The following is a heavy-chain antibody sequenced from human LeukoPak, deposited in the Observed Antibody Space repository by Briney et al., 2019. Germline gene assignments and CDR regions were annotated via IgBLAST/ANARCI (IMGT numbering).Heavy chain of an antibody. Sequence: GASVKVSCKASGYTFTGDFIHWVRQAPGQGLEWMGWINSDSGGTNYARKFQGRDTMTRDTSISTAYMELSSLRSDDTAVFYCARGNIATRRGENWFDPWGQGTLVTVSS. J-gene: IGHJ5*02. CDR1: GYTFTGDF. CDR3: ARGNIATRRGENWFDP. V-gene: IGHV1-2*02. D-gene: IGHD6-6*01. CDR2: INSDSGGT.